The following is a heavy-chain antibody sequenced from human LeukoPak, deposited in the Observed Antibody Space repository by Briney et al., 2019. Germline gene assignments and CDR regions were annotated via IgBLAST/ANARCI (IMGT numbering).Heavy chain of an antibody. J-gene: IGHJ6*03. D-gene: IGHD6-13*01. CDR2: ISGSGGST. Sequence: GGSLRLSCAASGFTFSSYAMSWVRQAPGKGLEWVSAISGSGGSTYYADSVKGRFTISRDNSKNTLYLQMNSLRAEDTAVYYCAKGCTQQQLEGYYYYYYMDVWGKGTTVTVSS. CDR1: GFTFSSYA. CDR3: AKGCTQQQLEGYYYYYYMDV. V-gene: IGHV3-23*01.